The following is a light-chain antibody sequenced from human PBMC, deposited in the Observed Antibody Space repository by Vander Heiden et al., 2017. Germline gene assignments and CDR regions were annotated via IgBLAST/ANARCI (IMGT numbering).Light chain of an antibody. CDR2: AAS. Sequence: DIQMTQSPSSLSASVGDRVTITCRASQSISSYLNWYQQKPGKAPKLLIYAASSLQSGVQSRFSGSGSGTDFTLTISSLQPEDFATYDGQQNGTFGQGTKLEIK. V-gene: IGKV1-39*01. CDR3: QQNGT. CDR1: QSISSY. J-gene: IGKJ2*01.